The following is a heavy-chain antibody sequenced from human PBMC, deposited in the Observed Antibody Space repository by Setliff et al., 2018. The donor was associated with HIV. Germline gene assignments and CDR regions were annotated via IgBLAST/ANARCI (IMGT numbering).Heavy chain of an antibody. CDR2: IRGKSDII. V-gene: IGHV3-48*01. CDR1: GFTFSSYA. D-gene: IGHD3-22*01. CDR3: ARDYNYIFDS. Sequence: PGGSLRLSCAASGFTFSSYAMHWVRQAPGKGLEWISHIRGKSDIIKYAESVMGRFTISRDNAKNSLYLEMNSLRAEDTAIYYCARDYNYIFDSWGQGVLVTVSS. J-gene: IGHJ4*02.